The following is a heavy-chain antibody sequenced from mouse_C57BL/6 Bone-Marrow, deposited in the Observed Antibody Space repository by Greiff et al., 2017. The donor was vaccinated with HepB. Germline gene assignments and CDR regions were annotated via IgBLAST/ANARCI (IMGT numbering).Heavy chain of an antibody. D-gene: IGHD2-10*01. CDR1: GYTFTEYT. CDR3: ERQEDRSPTYSAWFAY. J-gene: IGHJ3*01. V-gene: IGHV1-62-2*01. Sequence: VQLQQSGAELVKPGASVKLSCKASGYTFTEYTIHWVKQRSGQGLEWIGWFYPGSGSIKYNEKFKDKATLTADKSSSTVYLGLSRLTSEVSAVYFCERQEDRSPTYSAWFAYWGQGTLVTVSA. CDR2: FYPGSGSI.